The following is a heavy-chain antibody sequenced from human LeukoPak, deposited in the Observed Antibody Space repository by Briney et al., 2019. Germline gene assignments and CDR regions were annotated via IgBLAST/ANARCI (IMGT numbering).Heavy chain of an antibody. CDR3: AKAGHCGGDCYSIMDY. J-gene: IGHJ4*02. Sequence: VQPGRSLRLSCAASGFTFSSYGMHWVRQAPGTGLEWVAVVSYDGRTKYYADSVNGRFSISRDNSKNTLYLQMNSLRAEDTAVYYCAKAGHCGGDCYSIMDYWGQGTLVTVSS. V-gene: IGHV3-30*18. CDR2: VSYDGRTK. CDR1: GFTFSSYG. D-gene: IGHD2-21*02.